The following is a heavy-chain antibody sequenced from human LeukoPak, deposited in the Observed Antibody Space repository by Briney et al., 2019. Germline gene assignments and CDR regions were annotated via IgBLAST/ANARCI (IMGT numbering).Heavy chain of an antibody. J-gene: IGHJ4*02. CDR1: GFTFSSHA. CDR2: VSDDGSNK. CDR3: ARDRHSGSFYGYFDY. Sequence: GGSLRLSCAASGFTFSSHAIHWVRQAPGKGLEWVAVVSDDGSNKHYSDSVKGRFTISRDSSKNTLYLQMNSLRVEDTAVYYCARDRHSGSFYGYFDYWGQGTLVTVSS. D-gene: IGHD1-26*01. V-gene: IGHV3-30*04.